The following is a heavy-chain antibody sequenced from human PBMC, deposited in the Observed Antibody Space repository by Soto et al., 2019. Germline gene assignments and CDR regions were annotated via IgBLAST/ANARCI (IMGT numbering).Heavy chain of an antibody. V-gene: IGHV3-30*03. CDR2: VI. Sequence: GGSLRLSCAASGFTFSSYGMHWVRQAPGKGLEWVAVISYAASVKGRFTISRDDSKNTAYLQMNSLKTEDTAVFYCIAYCSSGSCYNTYLDYWGQGTRVTVSS. CDR1: GFTFSSYG. J-gene: IGHJ4*02. CDR3: IAYCSSGSCYNTYLDY. D-gene: IGHD2-15*01.